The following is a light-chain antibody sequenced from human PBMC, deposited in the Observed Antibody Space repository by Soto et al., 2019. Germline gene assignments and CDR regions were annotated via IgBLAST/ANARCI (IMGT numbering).Light chain of an antibody. CDR2: GNS. Sequence: QSVLTQPHSVSGAPGQRVTISCTGSNSNIGAGYDVHWYQQLPGTAPKLLIYGNSNRPSGVPDRFSGSKSGTSASLTITGLQAEDEADYYCQSYGDSLSGYVFGTGTKVTVL. V-gene: IGLV1-40*01. J-gene: IGLJ1*01. CDR1: NSNIGAGYD. CDR3: QSYGDSLSGYV.